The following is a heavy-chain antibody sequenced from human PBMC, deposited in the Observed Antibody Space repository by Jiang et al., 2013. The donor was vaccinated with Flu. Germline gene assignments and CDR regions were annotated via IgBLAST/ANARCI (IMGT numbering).Heavy chain of an antibody. V-gene: IGHV4-38-2*02. CDR2: IYHSGST. CDR3: SYSSGWYFPWDY. J-gene: IGHJ4*02. CDR1: GYSISSGYY. D-gene: IGHD6-19*01. Sequence: GPGLVKPSETLSLTCTVSGYSISSGYYWGWIRQPPGKGLEWIGSIYHSGSTYYNPSLKSRVTISVDTSKNQFSLKLSSVTAADTAVYYCSYSSGWYFPWDYWGQGTLVTVSS.